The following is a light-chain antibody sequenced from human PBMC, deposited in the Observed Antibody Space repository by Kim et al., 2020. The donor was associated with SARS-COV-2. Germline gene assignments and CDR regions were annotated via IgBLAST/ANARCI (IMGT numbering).Light chain of an antibody. CDR2: AVS. CDR1: QSVDSRY. V-gene: IGKV3-20*01. Sequence: EIVLTQSPGTLSLSPGERATLSCRASQSVDSRYLAWYQQEPGQAPRLLIHAVSSRATGIPDRFSGSGSGTDFTLTISRLEPDDFAVYYCQHYGGSPRYSFGQGTKLEI. J-gene: IGKJ2*01. CDR3: QHYGGSPRYS.